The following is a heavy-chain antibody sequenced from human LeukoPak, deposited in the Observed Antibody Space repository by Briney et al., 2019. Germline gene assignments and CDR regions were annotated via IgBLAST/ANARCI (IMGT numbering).Heavy chain of an antibody. CDR1: GYTFTSYG. V-gene: IGHV1-18*01. CDR3: ARREGGTNYYDSSGYSGY. J-gene: IGHJ4*02. D-gene: IGHD3-22*01. CDR2: ISAYNGNT. Sequence: ASVKVSCKASGYTFTSYGISWVRQAPGQGLEWVGWISAYNGNTNYVQKLQGTVTMNTDTYTSTAYMELRSLRSDDTAVYYCARREGGTNYYDSSGYSGYWGQGTLVTVSS.